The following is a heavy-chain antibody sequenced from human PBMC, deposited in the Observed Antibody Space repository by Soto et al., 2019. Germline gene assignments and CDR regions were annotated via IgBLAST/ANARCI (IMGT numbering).Heavy chain of an antibody. J-gene: IGHJ2*01. D-gene: IGHD2-15*01. CDR1: AGSISSSSYY. Sequence: QLQLYESGPGLVKPSETLSLTCTVSAGSISSSSYYWGWIRQPPGKGLEWIGSIHYRGSTYYNPSLKSRVTISVDTSKNQFSLKLSSVTAADTAVYYCARRPPATPIHNWYFDLWGRGTLVTVSS. CDR3: ARRPPATPIHNWYFDL. V-gene: IGHV4-39*01. CDR2: IHYRGST.